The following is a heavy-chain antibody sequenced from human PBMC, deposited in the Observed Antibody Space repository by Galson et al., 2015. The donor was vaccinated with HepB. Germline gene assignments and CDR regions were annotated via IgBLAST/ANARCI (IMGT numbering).Heavy chain of an antibody. Sequence: CKASGYTFTNYGFSWVRQAPGQGLEWMGWISVYNDNTDYPQKLQGRVTMTTDTSTRTAYMELRSLRYDDTAMYYCARYSSSLYSYAMDVWGQGTTVTVSS. CDR3: ARYSSSLYSYAMDV. CDR1: GYTFTNYG. V-gene: IGHV1-18*01. J-gene: IGHJ6*02. CDR2: ISVYNDNT. D-gene: IGHD6-6*01.